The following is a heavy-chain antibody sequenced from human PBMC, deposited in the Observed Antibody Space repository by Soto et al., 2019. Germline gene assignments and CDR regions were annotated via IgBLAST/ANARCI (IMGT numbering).Heavy chain of an antibody. CDR1: GGSFSTYY. J-gene: IGHJ4*02. CDR3: ASHGQSILTAGPFQFYVDY. D-gene: IGHD6-6*01. Sequence: QVQLQESGPGLVKPSETLSLTCTVSGGSFSTYYWSWIRQSPGKGLEWIGYISYSGNTKYNPSLKSRVAISADTSKTHFSLKLTSVTAADTAVYYCASHGQSILTAGPFQFYVDYWGQGTLVPVSS. CDR2: ISYSGNT. V-gene: IGHV4-59*08.